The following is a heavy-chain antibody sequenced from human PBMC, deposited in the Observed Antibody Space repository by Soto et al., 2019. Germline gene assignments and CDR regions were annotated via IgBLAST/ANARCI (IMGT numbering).Heavy chain of an antibody. Sequence: ASVKVSCKASGGTFSSYTISWVRQAPGQGLEWMGRIIPILGIANYAQKFQGRVTITADKSTSTVYMELSSLRSEDTAVYYCARNLSPDYGSGSYNLDYWGQGTLVTVSS. J-gene: IGHJ4*02. D-gene: IGHD3-10*01. CDR1: GGTFSSYT. CDR3: ARNLSPDYGSGSYNLDY. CDR2: IIPILGIA. V-gene: IGHV1-69*02.